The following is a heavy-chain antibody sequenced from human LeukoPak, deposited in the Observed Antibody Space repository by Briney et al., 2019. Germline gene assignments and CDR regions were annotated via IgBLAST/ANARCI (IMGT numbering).Heavy chain of an antibody. D-gene: IGHD1-26*01. Sequence: PGGSLRLSCAASGFTFSSYWMSWVRQALGKGLEWVANIKQDGSEKYYVDSVEGRFTISRDNAKNSLYLQMNSLRVEDTAVYYCARVGRPDYNSGSRLQSGMDVWGQGTTVTVSS. CDR2: IKQDGSEK. CDR1: GFTFSSYW. CDR3: ARVGRPDYNSGSRLQSGMDV. V-gene: IGHV3-7*03. J-gene: IGHJ6*02.